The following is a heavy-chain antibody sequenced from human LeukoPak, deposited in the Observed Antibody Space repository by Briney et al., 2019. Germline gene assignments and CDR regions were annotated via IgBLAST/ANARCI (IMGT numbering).Heavy chain of an antibody. Sequence: GGSLRLSCAASGFTFSSYAMSWVRQAPGKGLGWVSGISGAGGSTYYADSVKGRFTISRDNSKDTLYLQMNSLRAEDTAIYYCVKLRTGTATNFDYWGQGTLVTVPS. CDR3: VKLRTGTATNFDY. V-gene: IGHV3-23*01. D-gene: IGHD1-1*01. J-gene: IGHJ4*02. CDR2: ISGAGGST. CDR1: GFTFSSYA.